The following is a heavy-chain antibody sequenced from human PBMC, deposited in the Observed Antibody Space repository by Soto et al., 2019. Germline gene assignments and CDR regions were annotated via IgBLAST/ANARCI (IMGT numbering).Heavy chain of an antibody. Sequence: QVQLVQSGAEVKTPGSSVKVSCKASGGTFSSYAISWVRQAPGQGLEWMGGIIPIFGTANYAQKFQGRVTITADESTSTAYMELSSLRSEDTAVYYCASGIAAAGIGEYYFDYWGQGTLVTVSS. J-gene: IGHJ4*02. CDR1: GGTFSSYA. CDR3: ASGIAAAGIGEYYFDY. V-gene: IGHV1-69*01. D-gene: IGHD6-13*01. CDR2: IIPIFGTA.